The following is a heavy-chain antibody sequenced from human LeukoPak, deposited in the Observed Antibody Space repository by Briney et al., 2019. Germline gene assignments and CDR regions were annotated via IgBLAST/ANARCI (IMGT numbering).Heavy chain of an antibody. V-gene: IGHV4-39*07. Sequence: SETLSLTCTVSGGSISSSSYYWGWIRQPPGKGLEWIGSIYYSGSTYYNPSLKSRVTISVDTSKNQFSLKLSSVTAADTAVYYCARISDTPSPNWFDPWGQGTLVTVSS. J-gene: IGHJ5*02. CDR1: GGSISSSSYY. CDR2: IYYSGST. CDR3: ARISDTPSPNWFDP. D-gene: IGHD2-15*01.